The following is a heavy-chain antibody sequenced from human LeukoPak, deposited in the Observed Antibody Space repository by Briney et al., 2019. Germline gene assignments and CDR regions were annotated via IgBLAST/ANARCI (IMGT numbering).Heavy chain of an antibody. CDR2: ISAYNGDT. Sequence: ASVKVSCKASGYTFSSFGISWVRQAPGQGLEWMGWISAYNGDTNYAQKLQGRVTMTTDTSTSTAYMELRSLRSDDTAVYYCARGGGYCSGGSYYEFDYWGQGTLVTVSS. D-gene: IGHD2-15*01. J-gene: IGHJ4*02. CDR1: GYTFSSFG. CDR3: ARGGGYCSGGSYYEFDY. V-gene: IGHV1-18*01.